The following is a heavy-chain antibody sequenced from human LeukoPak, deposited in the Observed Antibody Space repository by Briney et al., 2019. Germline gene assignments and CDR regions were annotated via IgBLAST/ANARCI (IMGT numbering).Heavy chain of an antibody. D-gene: IGHD3-22*01. CDR3: AKGPYYYDSSGYYYQTMGYFDY. V-gene: IGHV3-23*01. CDR1: GFTFSSYA. J-gene: IGHJ4*02. CDR2: ISGSGGST. Sequence: GGSLRLSCAASGFTFSSYATSWVRQAPGKGLEWVSAISGSGGSTYYADSVKGRFTISRDNSKNTLYLQMNSLRAEDTAVYYCAKGPYYYDSSGYYYQTMGYFDYWGQGTLVTVSS.